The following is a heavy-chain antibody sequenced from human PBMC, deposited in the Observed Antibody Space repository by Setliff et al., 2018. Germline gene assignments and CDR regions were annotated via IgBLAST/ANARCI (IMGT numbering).Heavy chain of an antibody. CDR1: DDSISSRHYY. Sequence: TSETLSLTCTVSDDSISSRHYYWSWIRQPAGKGLEWLGQIYTSWSTNYNPSLKGRATLSIDASKRQFSLKLTSVTAADTAVYYCARKVEQWLTPHFDQWGQGALVTVSS. CDR2: IYTSWST. V-gene: IGHV4-61*09. D-gene: IGHD6-19*01. CDR3: ARKVEQWLTPHFDQ. J-gene: IGHJ4*02.